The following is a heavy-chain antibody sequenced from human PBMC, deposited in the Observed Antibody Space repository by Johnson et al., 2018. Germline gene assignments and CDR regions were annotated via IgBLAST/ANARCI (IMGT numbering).Heavy chain of an antibody. CDR3: AREVPIPTVCDY. CDR2: LDTVNGNT. J-gene: IGHJ4*02. CDR1: GFSFGTYV. V-gene: IGHV1-3*04. Sequence: QVQLVESGSELNKPGASVKISCNVSGFSFGTYVLHWVRQAPGQRLEWMVCLDTVNGNTRYSQRFQGRLTITGDTSANTAYMELSSRSSEDTAVYYCAREVPIPTVCDYWGQGALVTVSS. D-gene: IGHD4-17*01.